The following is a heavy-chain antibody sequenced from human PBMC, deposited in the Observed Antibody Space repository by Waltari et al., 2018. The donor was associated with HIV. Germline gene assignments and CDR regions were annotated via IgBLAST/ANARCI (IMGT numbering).Heavy chain of an antibody. V-gene: IGHV1-8*02. CDR2: MNPNSGNT. D-gene: IGHD3-22*01. Sequence: QVHLVQSGPEVKRPGASVKISCKAYGYNFINFDANWVRQAAAQGPEWLGWMNPNSGNTASPYIFEERVTMTRDVSTDTAYLEMSGLTPEDTAIYYCARNSSGKGNRYFYYGLDVWGQGTPVTV. CDR3: ARNSSGKGNRYFYYGLDV. CDR1: GYNFINFD. J-gene: IGHJ6*02.